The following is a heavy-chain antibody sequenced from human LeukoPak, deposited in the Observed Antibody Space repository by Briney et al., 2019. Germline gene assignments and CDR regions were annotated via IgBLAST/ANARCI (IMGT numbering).Heavy chain of an antibody. CDR2: IYTSGST. D-gene: IGHD3-10*01. Sequence: SETLSLTCTVSGGSISSYYWSWIRPPPGKGLEWIGRIYTSGSTNYNPSLKSRVTISVDTSKNQFSLKLTSVTAADTAVYYCARERGILLWFGEFYYMDVWGKGTTVTVSS. V-gene: IGHV4-4*07. J-gene: IGHJ6*03. CDR1: GGSISSYY. CDR3: ARERGILLWFGEFYYMDV.